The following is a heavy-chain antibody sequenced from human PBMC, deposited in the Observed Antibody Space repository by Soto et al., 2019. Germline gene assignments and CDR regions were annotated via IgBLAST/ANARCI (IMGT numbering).Heavy chain of an antibody. CDR2: IIPIFGTA. CDR1: GGTFSSYA. Sequence: QVQLVQSGAEVQKPGSSVKVSCKASGGTFSSYAISWVRQAPGQGLEWMGGIIPIFGTANYAQKFQGRVRITADESTSTAYMELSSLRSEDTAVYYCASGGICSGGSCLLGWFDPWGQGTLVTVSS. D-gene: IGHD2-15*01. J-gene: IGHJ5*02. CDR3: ASGGICSGGSCLLGWFDP. V-gene: IGHV1-69*01.